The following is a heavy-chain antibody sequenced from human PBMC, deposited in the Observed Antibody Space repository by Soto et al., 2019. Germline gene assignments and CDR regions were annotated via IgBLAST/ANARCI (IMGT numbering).Heavy chain of an antibody. D-gene: IGHD3-10*01. Sequence: QVQLVQSGAEVKKPGSSVKVSCKASGGTFSSYTITWVRQAPGQGLEWMGGIIPIFGTANYAQKFQGRVTITADESTSTAYIELSSLRSEDTAVYYCAREGGSGIYRYYAMDVWGQGTTVTVSS. CDR3: AREGGSGIYRYYAMDV. J-gene: IGHJ6*02. CDR2: IIPIFGTA. CDR1: GGTFSSYT. V-gene: IGHV1-69*12.